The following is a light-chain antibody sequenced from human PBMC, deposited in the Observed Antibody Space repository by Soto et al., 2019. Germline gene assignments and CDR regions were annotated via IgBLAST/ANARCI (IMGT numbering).Light chain of an antibody. CDR2: EGS. CDR3: SSYTSSTTIV. V-gene: IGLV2-14*02. CDR1: SSDVGSYNL. J-gene: IGLJ2*01. Sequence: QSALTQPASVSGPPGQSITISCTGTSSDVGSYNLVSWYQQHPGKAPKLMIYEGSKRPSGVSNRFSGSKSGNTASLTISGLQAEDEADYYCSSYTSSTTIVFGGGTKLTVL.